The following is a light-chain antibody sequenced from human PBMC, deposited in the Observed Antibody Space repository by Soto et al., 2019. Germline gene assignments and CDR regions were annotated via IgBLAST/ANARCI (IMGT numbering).Light chain of an antibody. Sequence: DIVMTQSPLSLPVTPGEPASISCRSSQSLLHSNGYNYLVWYLQKPTQSPQLMVSLGSNRASGVPDRFRGSGSGRDLTLKISRVEAGDVGVYYCMQALQTPWTCGQGTKVEIK. J-gene: IGKJ1*01. CDR1: QSLLHSNGYNY. CDR2: LGS. CDR3: MQALQTPWT. V-gene: IGKV2-28*01.